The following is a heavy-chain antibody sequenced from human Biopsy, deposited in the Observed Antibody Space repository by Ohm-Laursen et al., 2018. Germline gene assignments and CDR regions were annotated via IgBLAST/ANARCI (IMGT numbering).Heavy chain of an antibody. Sequence: SDTLSLTCTASAGSFTGHYWTWIRQPPGKGLEWIGHISHIGYTSYKSSLKSRVTISLDTSRKHFSLRLTSLAAADTAVYYCARGSNEYGGLYFPHWGQGTLVTVSS. CDR1: AGSFTGHY. CDR3: ARGSNEYGGLYFPH. D-gene: IGHD4-23*01. V-gene: IGHV4-59*11. CDR2: ISHIGYT. J-gene: IGHJ1*01.